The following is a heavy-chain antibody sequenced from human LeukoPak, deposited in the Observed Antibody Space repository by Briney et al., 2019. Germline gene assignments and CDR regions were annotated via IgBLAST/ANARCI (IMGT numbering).Heavy chain of an antibody. CDR3: ARGHIMVRGVIYYFDY. Sequence: SETLSLTCTVPGDSISSYYWSWIRQPPGKGLEWIGEINHSGSTNYNPSLKSRVTISVDTSKNQFSLKLSSVTAADTAVYYCARGHIMVRGVIYYFDYWGQGTLVTVSS. J-gene: IGHJ4*02. V-gene: IGHV4-34*01. CDR1: GDSISSYY. CDR2: INHSGST. D-gene: IGHD3-10*01.